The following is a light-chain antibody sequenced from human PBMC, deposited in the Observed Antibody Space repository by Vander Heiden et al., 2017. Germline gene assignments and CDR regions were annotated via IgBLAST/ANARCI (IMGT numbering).Light chain of an antibody. CDR2: KDS. CDR1: ALPKEY. J-gene: IGLJ2*01. V-gene: IGLV3-25*03. CDR3: QSADSSGTYVV. Sequence: SYALTQPPSVSVSPGQTARMSCSGEALPKEYAYWYQQKPGQAPVLVIYKDSERPSGIPERFSGSSSGTTVTLTISGVQAEDEADYYCQSADSSGTYVVFGGGTKLTVL.